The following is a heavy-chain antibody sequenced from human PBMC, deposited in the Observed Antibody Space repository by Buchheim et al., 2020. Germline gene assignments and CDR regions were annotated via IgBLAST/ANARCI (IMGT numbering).Heavy chain of an antibody. D-gene: IGHD2-8*01. Sequence: DVPLLESGGGLVQPGGSLRLSCAASGFTFSSYAMTWVRQAPGKGLEWVSTIPASGYGSQYYEDSGKGRFTISRDNSKSTLYLQMDSLRADDTAVYYCARGPWSFDYWGQGTL. CDR2: IPASGYGSQ. J-gene: IGHJ4*02. CDR1: GFTFSSYA. CDR3: ARGPWSFDY. V-gene: IGHV3-23*01.